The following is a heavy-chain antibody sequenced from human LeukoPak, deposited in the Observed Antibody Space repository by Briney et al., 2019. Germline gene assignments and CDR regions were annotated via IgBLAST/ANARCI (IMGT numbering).Heavy chain of an antibody. CDR1: GYTFTNYG. V-gene: IGHV1-18*01. Sequence: ASVKVSCKASGYTFTNYGITWVRQAPGQGLEWMGWVSAYAGNTNYVQKIQGRVTMTTDTSTSTAYMELRSLRSDDTAVYYCARDCIGCHGFDYWGQGTLVTVSS. J-gene: IGHJ4*02. CDR3: ARDCIGCHGFDY. D-gene: IGHD2-15*01. CDR2: VSAYAGNT.